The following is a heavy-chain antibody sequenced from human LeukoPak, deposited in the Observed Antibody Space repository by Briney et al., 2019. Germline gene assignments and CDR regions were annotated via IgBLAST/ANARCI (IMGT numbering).Heavy chain of an antibody. CDR2: ISYDGSNK. V-gene: IGHV3-30*03. Sequence: PGRSLRLSCAASGFTFSSYGMYWVRQAPGKGLEWVADISYDGSNKYYVDSVKGRFTISRDNSKNTLYLQMNSLRAEDTAVYYCARAGWAVTTNWFDPWGQGTLVTVSS. J-gene: IGHJ5*02. CDR1: GFTFSSYG. D-gene: IGHD4-17*01. CDR3: ARAGWAVTTNWFDP.